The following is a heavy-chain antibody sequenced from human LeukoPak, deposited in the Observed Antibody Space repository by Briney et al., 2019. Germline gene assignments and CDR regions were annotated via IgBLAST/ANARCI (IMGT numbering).Heavy chain of an antibody. J-gene: IGHJ6*02. CDR3: ATFSLPYYYYGMDV. D-gene: IGHD2/OR15-2a*01. Sequence: ASVKVSCKASGYTFTSNDINWVRQATGQGLEWMGWMNPNSGNTGYAQKFQGRVAMTRNTSISTAYMELSSLRSEDTAVYYCATFSLPYYYYGMDVWGQGTTVTVSS. CDR1: GYTFTSND. CDR2: MNPNSGNT. V-gene: IGHV1-8*01.